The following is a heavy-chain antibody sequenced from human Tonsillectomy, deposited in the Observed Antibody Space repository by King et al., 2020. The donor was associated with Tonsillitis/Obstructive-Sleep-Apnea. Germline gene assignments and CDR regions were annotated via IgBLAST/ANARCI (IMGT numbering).Heavy chain of an antibody. CDR3: ASGYCSGDTCPHYYYMDV. CDR1: GFIVSNEY. D-gene: IGHD2-15*01. V-gene: IGHV3-53*01. CDR2: IHSGGST. Sequence: QLVESGGGLIQPGGSLRLSCAASGFIVSNEYMSWVRQAPGKGLEWVSVIHSGGSTYYADSVKGRFTIPRDNSKNTVYLQMNSLRAEDTAVYYCASGYCSGDTCPHYYYMDVWGKGTTVTVS. J-gene: IGHJ6*03.